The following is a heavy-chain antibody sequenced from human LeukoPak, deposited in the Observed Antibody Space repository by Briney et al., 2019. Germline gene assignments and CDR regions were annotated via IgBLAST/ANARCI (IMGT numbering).Heavy chain of an antibody. CDR2: IKQDGSEK. Sequence: PGGSLRLSCAASGFTFSSYWMSWVRQAPGKGLEWVANIKQDGSEKYYVDSVKGRFTISRDNAKNSLYLQMNSLRAEDTAVYYCARRSPAVYDFWSDRSPVHPLDAFDIWGQGTMVTVSS. J-gene: IGHJ3*02. V-gene: IGHV3-7*01. CDR1: GFTFSSYW. CDR3: ARRSPAVYDFWSDRSPVHPLDAFDI. D-gene: IGHD3-3*01.